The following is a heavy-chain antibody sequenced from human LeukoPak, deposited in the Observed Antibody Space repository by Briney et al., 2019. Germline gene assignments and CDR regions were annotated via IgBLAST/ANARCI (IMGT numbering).Heavy chain of an antibody. Sequence: GASVKVSCKASGYTFSNFGLTWVRQAPGQGLEWMGWISGYSGNANYAQKFQDRVVMTTDRSTSTAYMELSSLRSEDTAVYYCARDVSFHDDIVVVPAAMLDYWGQGTLVTVSS. V-gene: IGHV1-18*01. CDR1: GYTFSNFG. CDR2: ISGYSGNA. D-gene: IGHD2-2*01. CDR3: ARDVSFHDDIVVVPAAMLDY. J-gene: IGHJ4*02.